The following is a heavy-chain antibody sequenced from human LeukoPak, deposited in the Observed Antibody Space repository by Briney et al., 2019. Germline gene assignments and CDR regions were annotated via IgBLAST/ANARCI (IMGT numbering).Heavy chain of an antibody. D-gene: IGHD1-26*01. Sequence: SETLSLTCIVSGDSISSSSYYWGWVRQPPGKGLEWIGSIFSGSTYYNPSLKSRVTISLNTSKNQLSLNLSSVTAADTAVYYCARQGERPGISAYWGQGTLVT. V-gene: IGHV4-39*01. CDR1: GDSISSSSYY. CDR2: IFSGST. CDR3: ARQGERPGISAY. J-gene: IGHJ4*02.